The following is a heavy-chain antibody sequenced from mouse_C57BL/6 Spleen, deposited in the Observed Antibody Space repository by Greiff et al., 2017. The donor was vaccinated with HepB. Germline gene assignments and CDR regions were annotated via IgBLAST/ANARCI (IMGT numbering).Heavy chain of an antibody. Sequence: EVKLVESGGGLVKPGGSLKLSCAASGFTFSDYGMHWVRQAPEKGLEWVAYISSGSSTIYYADPVKGRFTISRDNAKNTLFLQMTSLRSEDTAMYYCARRDYGNYGWYFDVWGTGTTVTVAS. CDR1: GFTFSDYG. CDR2: ISSGSSTI. CDR3: ARRDYGNYGWYFDV. V-gene: IGHV5-17*01. D-gene: IGHD2-1*01. J-gene: IGHJ1*03.